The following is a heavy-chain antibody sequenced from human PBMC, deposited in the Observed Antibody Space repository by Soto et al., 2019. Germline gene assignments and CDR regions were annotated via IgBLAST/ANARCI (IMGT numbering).Heavy chain of an antibody. CDR2: IYYSGST. J-gene: IGHJ5*02. Sequence: SETLSLTCTVSGGSISNYYWSWIRQPPGKGLEWIGYIYYSGSTNYNPSLKSRVTISVDMSKNQFSLKLSSVTAADTAVYYCERRGESYFNSRFDPWGQGTLVTVSS. V-gene: IGHV4-59*01. CDR3: ERRGESYFNSRFDP. D-gene: IGHD1-26*01. CDR1: GGSISNYY.